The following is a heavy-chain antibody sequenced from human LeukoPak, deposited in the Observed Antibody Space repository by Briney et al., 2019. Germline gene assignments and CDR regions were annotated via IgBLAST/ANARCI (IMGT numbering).Heavy chain of an antibody. V-gene: IGHV1-69*13. CDR1: GCTFSSYA. Sequence: ASVKVSCKASGCTFSSYAISWVRQAPGQGLEWMGGIIPLFGTTNYAQRFQGRLTITADESTNTVYMELSSLRSEDTAVYYCATSRAGYSVSGYYSMFDYWGQGTLVTVSS. D-gene: IGHD4-11*01. CDR3: ATSRAGYSVSGYYSMFDY. CDR2: IIPLFGTT. J-gene: IGHJ4*02.